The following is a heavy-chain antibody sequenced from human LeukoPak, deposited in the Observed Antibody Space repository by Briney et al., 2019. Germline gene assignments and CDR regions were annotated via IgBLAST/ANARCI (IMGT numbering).Heavy chain of an antibody. CDR1: GFTFSSYE. CDR2: ISSRGSTI. J-gene: IGHJ6*02. Sequence: GGSLRLSCAASGFTFSSYEMNWVRQAPGKGLEWVSYISSRGSTIYYADSVKGRFTISRDNAKNSLYLQMNSLRAEDTAVYYCARVGYDFWSGLYYYYGMDVWGQGTTVTVSS. V-gene: IGHV3-48*03. CDR3: ARVGYDFWSGLYYYYGMDV. D-gene: IGHD3-3*01.